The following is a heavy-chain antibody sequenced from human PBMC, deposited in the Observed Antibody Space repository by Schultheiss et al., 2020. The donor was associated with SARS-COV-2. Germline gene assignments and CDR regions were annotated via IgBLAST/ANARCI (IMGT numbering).Heavy chain of an antibody. V-gene: IGHV4-61*08. Sequence: SQTLSLTCTVSGGSISRSGYYWSWIRQPPGKGLEWIGYIYYSGSTNYNPSLKSRVTISVDTSKNQFSLKLSSVTAADTAVYYCAREYARWFDPWGQGTLVTVSS. J-gene: IGHJ5*02. CDR1: GGSISRSGYY. CDR2: IYYSGST. CDR3: AREYARWFDP. D-gene: IGHD2-2*01.